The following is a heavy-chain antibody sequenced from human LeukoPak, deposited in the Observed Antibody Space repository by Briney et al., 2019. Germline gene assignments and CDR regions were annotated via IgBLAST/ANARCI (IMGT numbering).Heavy chain of an antibody. CDR2: IYYSGST. J-gene: IGHJ4*02. CDR3: ASRSTYYYGSGSYYWSY. D-gene: IGHD3-10*01. V-gene: IGHV4-39*01. CDR1: GGSISSSNYY. Sequence: SETLSLTCTVSGGSISSSNYYWGWIRQPPGKGLEWIGSIYYSGSTYYNPSLKSRVTISVDTSKNQFSLNLSSVTAADTAVYYCASRSTYYYGSGSYYWSYWGQGTLVTVSS.